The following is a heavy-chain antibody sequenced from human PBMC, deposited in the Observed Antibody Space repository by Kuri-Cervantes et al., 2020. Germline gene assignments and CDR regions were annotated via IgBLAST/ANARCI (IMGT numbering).Heavy chain of an antibody. J-gene: IGHJ4*02. CDR3: ERIYCGGDPLFDY. CDR2: IDWDDDK. D-gene: IGHD2-21*02. CDR1: GFSLSTSGMC. V-gene: IGHV2-70*11. Sequence: SGPTLVKPTQTLTLTCTFSGFSLSTSGMCGSWIRQPPGKALEWLARIDWDDDKYYSTSPKTRLTISKDSSKNQEVLTMTNMDPVDTATYYFERIYCGGDPLFDYWGQGTLVTVSS.